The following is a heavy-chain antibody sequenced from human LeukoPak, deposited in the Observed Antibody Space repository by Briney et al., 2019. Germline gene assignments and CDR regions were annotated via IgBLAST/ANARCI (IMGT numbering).Heavy chain of an antibody. CDR2: ISYDGSNK. D-gene: IGHD6-19*01. CDR1: GFRFSGYV. Sequence: PGGSLRLSCAASGFRFSGYVMHWVRQAPGKGLEWVALISYDGSNKYYGDSAKGRFTISRDNSKNTLSLEMSSLRGDDTALYYCARDSGGSLFDLWGQGTLVVVSS. CDR3: ARDSGGSLFDL. J-gene: IGHJ4*02. V-gene: IGHV3-30*03.